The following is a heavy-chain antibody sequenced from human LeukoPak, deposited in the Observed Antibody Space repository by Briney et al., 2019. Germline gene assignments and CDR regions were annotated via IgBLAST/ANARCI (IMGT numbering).Heavy chain of an antibody. CDR3: ARDRGGYYYGDFDY. J-gene: IGHJ4*02. V-gene: IGHV4-31*03. Sequence: PSQTLSLTCTVSGGSISSGGYYWSWIRQHPGQGLEWIGYIYYSGSTYYNPSLKSRVTISVDTSKNQFSLKLSSVTAADTAVYYCARDRGGYYYGDFDYWGQGTLITVSS. CDR1: GGSISSGGYY. D-gene: IGHD3-22*01. CDR2: IYYSGST.